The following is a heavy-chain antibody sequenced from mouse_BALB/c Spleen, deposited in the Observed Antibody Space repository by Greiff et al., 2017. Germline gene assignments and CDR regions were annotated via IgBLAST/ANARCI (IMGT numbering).Heavy chain of an antibody. D-gene: IGHD2-1*01. V-gene: IGHV5-4*02. CDR1: GFTFSDYY. Sequence: EVQGVESGGGLVKPGGSLKLSCAASGFTFSDYYMYWVRQTPEKRLEWVATISDGGSYTYYPDSVKGRFTISRDNAKNNLYLQMSSLKSEDTAMYYCARDPYGKAYWGQGTLVTVSA. J-gene: IGHJ3*01. CDR3: ARDPYGKAY. CDR2: ISDGGSYT.